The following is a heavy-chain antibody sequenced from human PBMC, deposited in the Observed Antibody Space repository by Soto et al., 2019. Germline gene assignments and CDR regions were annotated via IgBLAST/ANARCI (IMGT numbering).Heavy chain of an antibody. V-gene: IGHV2-5*01. J-gene: IGHJ5*02. CDR1: GFSLRTSGVG. CDR2: IYWNDDK. Sequence: GPTLGNPTQTLTLTCIFSGFSLRTSGVGVGWIRQPPGKALEWLGFIYWNDDKRYSPSLKSRLTITKDTSKNQVVLTMTNMDPVDTATYYCAKSGSSGWYGWFDPWGQGTLVTVSS. CDR3: AKSGSSGWYGWFDP. D-gene: IGHD6-19*01.